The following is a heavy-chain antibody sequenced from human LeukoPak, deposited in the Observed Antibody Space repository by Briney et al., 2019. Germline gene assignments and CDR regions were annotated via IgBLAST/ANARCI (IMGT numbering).Heavy chain of an antibody. D-gene: IGHD3-10*01. CDR1: GGSTSSSSYY. Sequence: SETLSLTCTVSGGSTSSSSYYWGWIRQPPGKGLEWIGGSIYYSGSTYYNPSLKSRGTISVDKSKNQFSLNLSSVTAADRAVYYCASGRSGATYFDYWGPGILVTVSS. V-gene: IGHV4-39*07. CDR3: ASGRSGATYFDY. J-gene: IGHJ4*02. CDR2: IYYSGST.